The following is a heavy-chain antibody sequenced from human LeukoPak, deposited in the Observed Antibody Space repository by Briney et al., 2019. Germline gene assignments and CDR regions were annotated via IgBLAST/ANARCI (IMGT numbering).Heavy chain of an antibody. CDR2: ISGSGGGT. V-gene: IGHV3-23*01. CDR3: AKVGYYDSSGSQH. D-gene: IGHD3-22*01. CDR1: GFTFSSYG. J-gene: IGHJ1*01. Sequence: PGGSLRLSCAASGFTFSSYGMSWVRQAPGKGLEWVSAISGSGGGTYYADSVKGRFTISRDNSKNTLYLQMNSLRAEDTAVYYCAKVGYYDSSGSQHWGQGTLVTVSS.